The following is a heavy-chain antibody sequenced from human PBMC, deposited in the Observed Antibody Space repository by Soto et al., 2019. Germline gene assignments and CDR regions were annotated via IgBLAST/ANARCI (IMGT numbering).Heavy chain of an antibody. J-gene: IGHJ6*02. D-gene: IGHD6-13*01. Sequence: QVQLVQSGAEVKKPGSSVKVSCKASGGTFSSYAISWVRQAPGQGLEGMGGTIPIFGTAYYAQKFQGRVTITADESTSTAYMELSSLRSEDTAVYYCARRGVRAAAGRHYYYGMDVWGQGTTVTVSS. CDR3: ARRGVRAAAGRHYYYGMDV. CDR1: GGTFSSYA. V-gene: IGHV1-69*01. CDR2: TIPIFGTA.